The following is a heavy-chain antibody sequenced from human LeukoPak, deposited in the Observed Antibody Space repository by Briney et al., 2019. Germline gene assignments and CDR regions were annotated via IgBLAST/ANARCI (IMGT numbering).Heavy chain of an antibody. CDR3: AREVPEFDL. CDR2: ISGGGGST. CDR1: GFTFSSYA. D-gene: IGHD2-2*01. Sequence: GGSLRLSCAASGFTFSSYAMSWVRQAPGKGLEWVSAISGGGGSTYYADSVRGLFTIFRDNSKNTLYLQMNSLRAEDTAVYYCAREVPEFDLWGRGTLVTVSS. J-gene: IGHJ2*01. V-gene: IGHV3-23*01.